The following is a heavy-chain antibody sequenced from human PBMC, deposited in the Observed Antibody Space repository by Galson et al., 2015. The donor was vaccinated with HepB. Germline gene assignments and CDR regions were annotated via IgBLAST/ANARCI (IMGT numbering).Heavy chain of an antibody. J-gene: IGHJ4*02. CDR2: ISNGGNR. V-gene: IGHV3-11*06. D-gene: IGHD3-16*01. Sequence: SLRLSCAASGFNFSGSHMSWVRQAPGKGLEWVSYISNGGNRNYADAVKGRFTISRDNAKDQTYLQMNSLRADDTAPYYCARDASRGGKIDYWGQGTLVTVSS. CDR1: GFNFSGSH. CDR3: ARDASRGGKIDY.